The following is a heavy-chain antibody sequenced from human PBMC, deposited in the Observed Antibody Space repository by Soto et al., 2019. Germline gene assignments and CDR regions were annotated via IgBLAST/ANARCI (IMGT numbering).Heavy chain of an antibody. J-gene: IGHJ4*01. D-gene: IGHD2-21*01. CDR1: WYSVTSVSD. CDR2: IYHGGPT. CDR3: ARAHVMVGAVSTFDC. V-gene: IGHV4-38-2*01. Sequence: SLTLSLACGLPWYSVTSVSDLGGILPSPGKRPECIPSIYHGGPTFYNPSLKSRITVSVDTSKNQFSLKLRSMTAADTAVYYCARAHVMVGAVSTFDCWGQGTLVTVSS.